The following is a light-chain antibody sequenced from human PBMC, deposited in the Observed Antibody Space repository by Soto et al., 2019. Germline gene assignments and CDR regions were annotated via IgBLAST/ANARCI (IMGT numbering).Light chain of an antibody. J-gene: IGLJ1*01. CDR3: SSYTSSSTLAYV. Sequence: QSVLTQPASVYGSPGQSITISCTGTSSDVGGYNYVSWYQQHPGKAPKLMIYDVSNRPSGVSNRFSGSKSGNTASLTISGLQAEDEADYYCSSYTSSSTLAYVFGTGTKVTVL. CDR1: SSDVGGYNY. V-gene: IGLV2-14*01. CDR2: DVS.